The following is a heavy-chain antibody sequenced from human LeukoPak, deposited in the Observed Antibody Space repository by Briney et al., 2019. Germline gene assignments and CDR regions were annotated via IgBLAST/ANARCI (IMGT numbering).Heavy chain of an antibody. CDR3: ARDGYYDSSGYYYFQH. CDR1: GGSISSGGYY. V-gene: IGHV4-31*03. D-gene: IGHD3-22*01. Sequence: TLSLTCTVSGGSISSGGYYWSWIRQHPGKGLEWIGYIYYSGSTCYNPSLKSRVTISVDTSKNQFSLKLSSVTAADTAVYYCARDGYYDSSGYYYFQHWGQGTLVTVSS. CDR2: IYYSGST. J-gene: IGHJ1*01.